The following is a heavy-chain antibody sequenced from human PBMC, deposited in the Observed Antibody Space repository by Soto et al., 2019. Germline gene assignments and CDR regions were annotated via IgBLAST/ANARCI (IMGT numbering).Heavy chain of an antibody. Sequence: QVQLVQSGAEVKKPGASVKVSCKASGYTFTSYGISWVRQAPGQGLEWMGWISGYNGNTKSAQKLQGRVTMTTDTSTSTAYMEVGGQRSDVTAVYYCPRDLGGQIVDYWGQGTLVTVSS. CDR3: PRDLGGQIVDY. CDR2: ISGYNGNT. V-gene: IGHV1-18*01. D-gene: IGHD1-26*01. J-gene: IGHJ4*02. CDR1: GYTFTSYG.